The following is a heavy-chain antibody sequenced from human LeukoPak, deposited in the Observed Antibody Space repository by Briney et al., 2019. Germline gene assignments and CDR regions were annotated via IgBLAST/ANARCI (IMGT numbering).Heavy chain of an antibody. CDR1: GYTFTSYY. V-gene: IGHV1-46*01. CDR2: INPSGGST. CDR3: ARDRGVDTAMVTNYYYYMDV. Sequence: ASVKVSXKASGYTFTSYYMHWVRQAPGQGLEWMGIINPSGGSTSYAQKFQGRVTMTRDTSTSTVYMELSSLRSEDTAVYYCARDRGVDTAMVTNYYYYMDVWGKGTTVTVSS. J-gene: IGHJ6*03. D-gene: IGHD5-18*01.